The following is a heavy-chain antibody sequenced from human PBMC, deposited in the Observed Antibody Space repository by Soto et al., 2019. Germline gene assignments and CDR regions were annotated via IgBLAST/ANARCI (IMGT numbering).Heavy chain of an antibody. CDR1: GGSFSGYY. V-gene: IGHV4-34*01. Sequence: SETLSLTCAVYGGSFSGYYWSWIRQPPGKGLEWIGEINHSGSTNYNPSLKSRVTISVDTSKNQFSLKLSFVTAADTAVYYGARRGTGDWGRYFDYWGQGTLVTVSS. CDR3: ARRGTGDWGRYFDY. J-gene: IGHJ4*02. D-gene: IGHD3-16*01. CDR2: INHSGST.